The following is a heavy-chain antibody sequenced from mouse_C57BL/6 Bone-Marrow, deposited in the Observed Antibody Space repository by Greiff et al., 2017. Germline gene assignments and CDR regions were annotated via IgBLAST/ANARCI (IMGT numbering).Heavy chain of an antibody. J-gene: IGHJ4*01. CDR2: IYPRSGNT. V-gene: IGHV1-81*01. CDR3: ARSEYYAMDY. CDR1: GYTFTSYG. Sequence: QVQLQQSGAELARPGASVKLSCKASGYTFTSYGISWVKQRTGQGLEWIGEIYPRSGNTSYNEKFKGKATLTADKSSSTAYMELRSLTSEDSAVYFCARSEYYAMDYWGQGTSVTVSS.